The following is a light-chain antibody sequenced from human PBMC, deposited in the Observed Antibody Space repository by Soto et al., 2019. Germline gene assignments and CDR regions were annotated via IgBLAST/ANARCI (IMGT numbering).Light chain of an antibody. V-gene: IGKV1-39*01. CDR3: QQSYSSPCT. J-gene: IGKJ2*02. CDR1: QSISSY. Sequence: DIQMTQSPSSLSASVGDRVTITCRASQSISSYLNWYQQKPGKAPKLLIYAASSLQSGVPSRFSGSGSGTDFTLTISSLQPEDFATHYCQQSYSSPCTFVQGTKLEIK. CDR2: AAS.